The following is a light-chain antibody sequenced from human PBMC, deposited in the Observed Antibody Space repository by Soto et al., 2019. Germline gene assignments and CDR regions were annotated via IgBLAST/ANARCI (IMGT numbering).Light chain of an antibody. CDR2: AAS. J-gene: IGKJ3*01. V-gene: IGKV1-39*01. CDR1: QIIYSD. CDR3: QQTFGPPFT. Sequence: DIPMTQSPSSLSASVGDRVTITCRASQIIYSDLNWYQQKPGKAPTVLIYAASGLQSGVPSRFSGSGSGTDFTLTISSLQPEDFATYYGQQTFGPPFTFGPGTTVDIK.